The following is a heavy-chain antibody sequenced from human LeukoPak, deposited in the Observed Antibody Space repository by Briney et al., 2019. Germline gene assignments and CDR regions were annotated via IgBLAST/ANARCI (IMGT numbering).Heavy chain of an antibody. J-gene: IGHJ6*03. Sequence: SETLSLTCTVSGGSISSYYWSWIRQPPGKGLEWIGYIYTSGSTNYNPSLKSRVTISVDTSKNQFSLKLSSVTAADTAVYYCARSKWYYYYTDVWGKGTTVTVSS. D-gene: IGHD1-26*01. CDR2: IYTSGST. CDR1: GGSISSYY. CDR3: ARSKWYYYYTDV. V-gene: IGHV4-4*09.